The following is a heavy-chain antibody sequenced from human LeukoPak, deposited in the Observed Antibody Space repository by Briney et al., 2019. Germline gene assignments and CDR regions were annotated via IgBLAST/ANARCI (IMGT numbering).Heavy chain of an antibody. CDR1: GYTFTSYD. J-gene: IGHJ6*03. CDR3: ARVAAAGSLYYYYYYMDV. CDR2: MNPNSGNT. D-gene: IGHD6-13*01. V-gene: IGHV1-8*03. Sequence: ASVKVSCKASGYTFTSYDINWVRQATGQGLEWMGWMNPNSGNTGYAQKFQGRVTITRNTSISTAYMELSSLRSEDTAVYYCARVAAAGSLYYYYYYMDVWGKGTTVTVSS.